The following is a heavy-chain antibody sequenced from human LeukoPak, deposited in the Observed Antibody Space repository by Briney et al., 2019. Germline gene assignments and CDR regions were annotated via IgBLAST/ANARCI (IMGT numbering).Heavy chain of an antibody. CDR1: GYTFTGYY. V-gene: IGHV1-2*02. Sequence: ASVKVSCKASGYTFTGYYMHWVRQAPGQGLEWMGWINPNSGGTNYAQKFQGRVTMTRDTSISTAYMELSRLRSDDTAVYYCARANDYVWRSYRYYYYYYMDVWCKGTTVTVSS. J-gene: IGHJ6*03. D-gene: IGHD3-16*02. CDR3: ARANDYVWRSYRYYYYYYMDV. CDR2: INPNSGGT.